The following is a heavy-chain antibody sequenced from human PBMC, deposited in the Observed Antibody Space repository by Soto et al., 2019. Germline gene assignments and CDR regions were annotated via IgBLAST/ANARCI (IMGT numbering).Heavy chain of an antibody. D-gene: IGHD3-10*01. CDR3: AKYYFGMGV. J-gene: IGHJ6*02. CDR2: ISASGATI. Sequence: GGSLRLSCAASGFTFSDYEVNWVCQAPGKGLEWISYISASGATIHYADSVRGRLTISRDNAKNSVYLQMNSLRADDTGVYYCAKYYFGMGVWGQGTTVTVSS. V-gene: IGHV3-48*03. CDR1: GFTFSDYE.